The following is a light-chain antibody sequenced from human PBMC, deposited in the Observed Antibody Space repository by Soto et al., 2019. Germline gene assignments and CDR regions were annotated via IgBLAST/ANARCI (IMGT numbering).Light chain of an antibody. CDR2: DVS. Sequence: QSGLTQPASVSGSPGQSITISCTGTSSDIGGYNYVSWYQQHPGKAPKLVIYDVSHRPSGISNRFSGSKSANTASLTVSGLHAEDEADYYCSSYTSASAFVLFCGGTKLTVL. CDR3: SSYTSASAFVL. CDR1: SSDIGGYNY. V-gene: IGLV2-14*03. J-gene: IGLJ2*01.